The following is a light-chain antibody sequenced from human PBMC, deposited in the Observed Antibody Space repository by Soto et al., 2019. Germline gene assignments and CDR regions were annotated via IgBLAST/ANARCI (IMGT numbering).Light chain of an antibody. Sequence: EIVMTQSPATLSVSPGERATLSCRASQSVSSNLAWYQQKPGQAPSLLIYGASTRATGTPARFSGSGSGTEFTLTISSLQSDDSAVYYCQQYHNWPPITFGQGTRLEI. CDR2: GAS. CDR3: QQYHNWPPIT. V-gene: IGKV3-15*01. J-gene: IGKJ5*01. CDR1: QSVSSN.